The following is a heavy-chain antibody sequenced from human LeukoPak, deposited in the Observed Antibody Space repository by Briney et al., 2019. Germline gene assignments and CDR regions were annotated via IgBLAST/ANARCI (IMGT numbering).Heavy chain of an antibody. CDR3: VRGRGYYDGRGYIKNVPFDI. V-gene: IGHV3-13*01. CDR1: GFSFSSYD. D-gene: IGHD3-22*01. Sequence: GGSLRLSCIASGFSFSSYDMHWVRQATGKGLECVSGIHMTGDTYYADSVKGRFTISRENAKISLYLQMNSLRARDTAVYYCVRGRGYYDGRGYIKNVPFDIWGQGTTVTVSS. J-gene: IGHJ3*02. CDR2: IHMTGDT.